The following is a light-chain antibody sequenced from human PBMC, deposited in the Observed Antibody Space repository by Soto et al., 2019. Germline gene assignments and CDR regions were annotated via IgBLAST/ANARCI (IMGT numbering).Light chain of an antibody. J-gene: IGKJ2*01. CDR3: QQYGSSPYT. Sequence: EIELTQSPGILSLSPGERATLSCRASQSVSTSYLAWYQQKPGQAPRLLIYSASTRATGIPDRFSGSGSGSDFTLTISRLEPEDFAVYSCQQYGSSPYTFGQGTKLEIK. CDR1: QSVSTSY. V-gene: IGKV3-20*01. CDR2: SAS.